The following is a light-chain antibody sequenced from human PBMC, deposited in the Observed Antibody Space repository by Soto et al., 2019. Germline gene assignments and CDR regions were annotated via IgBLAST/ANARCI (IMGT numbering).Light chain of an antibody. CDR1: SRDVATYNL. V-gene: IGLV2-23*01. J-gene: IGLJ2*01. Sequence: QLVLTQPASVSGSPGQSIAISCTGTSRDVATYNLVSWYQQHPGKVPKLIIYEGSERPSGVSNRFSGSKSGNTASLTISGLQAEDEADYYCCSYSGSSTLLFGGGTKVTVL. CDR3: CSYSGSSTLL. CDR2: EGS.